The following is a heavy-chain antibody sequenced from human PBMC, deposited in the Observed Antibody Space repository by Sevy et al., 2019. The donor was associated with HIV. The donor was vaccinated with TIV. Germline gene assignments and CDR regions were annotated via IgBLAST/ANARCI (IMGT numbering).Heavy chain of an antibody. J-gene: IGHJ4*02. V-gene: IGHV4-34*01. CDR1: RGSFTGYY. CDR2: INHSGST. CDR3: ARDVGNSYGYDPDY. D-gene: IGHD5-18*01. Sequence: SETLSLTCAVYRGSFTGYYWSWIRQPPGKGLEWIGEINHSGSTTYNPSLMSRVTISVDTSKNQFSLRLTSVTAADTAVYYCARDVGNSYGYDPDYWGQGTLVTVSS.